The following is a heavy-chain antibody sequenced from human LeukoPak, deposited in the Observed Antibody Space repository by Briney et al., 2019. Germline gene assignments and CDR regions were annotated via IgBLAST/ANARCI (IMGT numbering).Heavy chain of an antibody. CDR2: IYHSGST. V-gene: IGHV4-34*01. CDR1: GGSFSGYY. J-gene: IGHJ4*02. CDR3: ARDPYSYYGSGSYYYFDY. Sequence: SETLSLTCAVYGGSFSGYYWSWIRQPPGKGLEWIGSIYHSGSTYYNPSLKSRVTISVDTSKNQFSLKLSSVTAADTAVYYCARDPYSYYGSGSYYYFDYWGQGTLVTVSS. D-gene: IGHD3-10*01.